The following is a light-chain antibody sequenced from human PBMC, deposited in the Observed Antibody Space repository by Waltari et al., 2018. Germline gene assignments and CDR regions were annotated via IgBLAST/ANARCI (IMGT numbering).Light chain of an antibody. CDR1: KLGDKY. J-gene: IGLJ2*01. CDR2: QDT. CDR3: QAWDSSTAV. Sequence: SYELTQPPSVSVSPGQTASITCYGDKLGDKYVYWYQQKAGQSPVLAIYQDTKRPSGIPGRVSGCNSGNTATLTIVGTQAMDEAEYYCQAWDSSTAVFGGGTKLTVL. V-gene: IGLV3-1*01.